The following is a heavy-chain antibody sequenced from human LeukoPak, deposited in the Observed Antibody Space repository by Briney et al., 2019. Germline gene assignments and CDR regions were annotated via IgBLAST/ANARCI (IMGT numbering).Heavy chain of an antibody. CDR2: IYNSESI. CDR3: ARDRIQLWYTGPKFDY. D-gene: IGHD5-18*01. J-gene: IGHJ4*02. V-gene: IGHV4-4*07. Sequence: SETLSLTCTVSGGSISGYYWSWIRQPAGKGLEWIGRIYNSESINYSPSLKSRVTMSIDTSKNQFSLKLNSVTAADTAVYYCARDRIQLWYTGPKFDYWGQGTLVTVSS. CDR1: GGSISGYY.